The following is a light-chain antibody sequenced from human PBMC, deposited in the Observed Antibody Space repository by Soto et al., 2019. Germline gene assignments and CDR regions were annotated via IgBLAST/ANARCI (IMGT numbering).Light chain of an antibody. CDR2: SAS. Sequence: MTQSPSSLSASVGDRVTLSCRASQSVSSNLAWYQQKPGQAPRLLIYSASTRATGIPARFSGSGFGTEFTLTVSSLHSEDFAIYYCQQYDHWWLTFGQGTRLEIK. V-gene: IGKV3-15*01. CDR1: QSVSSN. J-gene: IGKJ5*01. CDR3: QQYDHWWLT.